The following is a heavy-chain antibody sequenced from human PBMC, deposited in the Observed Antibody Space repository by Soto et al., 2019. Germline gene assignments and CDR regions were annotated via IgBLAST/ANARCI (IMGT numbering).Heavy chain of an antibody. D-gene: IGHD2-21*01. CDR2: IYYSGST. V-gene: IGHV4-39*01. CDR1: GGSISSSSYY. Sequence: QLQLQESGPGLVKPSETLSLTCTVSGGSISSSSYYWGWIRQPPGKGLEWIGRIYYSGSTYYNPSLKSRVTISVDTSKNQFSLKLSSVTAADTAVYYCAEGVKDDAFDIWGQGTMVTVSS. CDR3: AEGVKDDAFDI. J-gene: IGHJ3*02.